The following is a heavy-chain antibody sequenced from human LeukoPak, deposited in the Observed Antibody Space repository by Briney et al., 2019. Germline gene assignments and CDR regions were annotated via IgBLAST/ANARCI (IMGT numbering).Heavy chain of an antibody. D-gene: IGHD6-19*01. CDR2: IYYSGST. CDR3: ARGGSGWSYFDY. CDR1: GGSISSYY. J-gene: IGHJ4*02. Sequence: SETLSLTCTVSGGSISSYYWSWIRQPPGKGLEWIGYIYYSGSTNYNPSLKSRVTISVDTSKNQFSLKLSSVTAADTAVYYCARGGSGWSYFDYWGQGTLVTVSS. V-gene: IGHV4-59*01.